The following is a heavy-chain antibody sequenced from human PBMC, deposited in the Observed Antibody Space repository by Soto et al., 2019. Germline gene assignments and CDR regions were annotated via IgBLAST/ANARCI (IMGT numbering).Heavy chain of an antibody. CDR2: INSDGDVR. J-gene: IGHJ3*01. Sequence: GGSLRLSCKVSGFTLSTSAMNWVRQAPGKGLEWVSYINSDGDVRHYADSVEGRFTVSRDNAKKLVYLQMNNVGAADTAVYFCSRRDVFDLWGQGATVTVSS. V-gene: IGHV3-48*01. D-gene: IGHD2-2*01. CDR3: SRRDVFDL. CDR1: GFTLSTSA.